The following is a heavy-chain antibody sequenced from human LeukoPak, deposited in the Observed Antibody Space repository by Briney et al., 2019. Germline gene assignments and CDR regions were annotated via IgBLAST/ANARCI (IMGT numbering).Heavy chain of an antibody. CDR3: TRAGIAVAGTGVY. J-gene: IGHJ4*02. CDR2: IRSKAYGGTT. CDR1: GFTFGDYA. D-gene: IGHD6-19*01. V-gene: IGHV3-49*03. Sequence: PGGSLGLSCTASGFTFGDYAMSWFRQAPGKGLEWVGFIRSKAYGGTTEYAASAKGRFTISRDDSKSIAYLQMNSLKTEDTAVYYCTRAGIAVAGTGVYWGQGTLVTVSS.